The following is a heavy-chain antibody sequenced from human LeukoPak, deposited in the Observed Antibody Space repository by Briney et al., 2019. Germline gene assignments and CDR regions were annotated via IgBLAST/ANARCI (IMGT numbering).Heavy chain of an antibody. V-gene: IGHV3-30*18. Sequence: GGSLRLSCAASGFTFRTYGMHWVRQAPGKGLEWVSIISYDGDDKRYIDSVKGRFIISRDNSKNTVYLQMNSLKVEDTAVYYCAKALGGWYGDFADGSLDHWGQGTPVTVSS. CDR1: GFTFRTYG. J-gene: IGHJ4*02. D-gene: IGHD6-19*01. CDR2: ISYDGDDK. CDR3: AKALGGWYGDFADGSLDH.